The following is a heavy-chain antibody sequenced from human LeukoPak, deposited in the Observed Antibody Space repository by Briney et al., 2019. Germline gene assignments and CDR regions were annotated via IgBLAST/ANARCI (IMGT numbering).Heavy chain of an antibody. CDR3: ARDLDSYGTFDY. V-gene: IGHV1-69*05. CDR1: GGTFISYA. CDR2: IIPIFGTA. J-gene: IGHJ4*02. D-gene: IGHD5-18*01. Sequence: SVKVSCKASGGTFISYAISWVRQAPGQGGEWMGRIIPIFGTANYAQKFQGSVTITTDESTSTAYMELSSLRSEDTAVYYCARDLDSYGTFDYWGQGTLVTVSS.